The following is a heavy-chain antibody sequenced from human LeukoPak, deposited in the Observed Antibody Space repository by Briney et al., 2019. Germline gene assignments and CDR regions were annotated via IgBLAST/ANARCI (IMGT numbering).Heavy chain of an antibody. D-gene: IGHD5-24*01. CDR1: GFAIRTSGVG. J-gene: IGHJ4*02. V-gene: IGHV2-5*02. Sequence: SGPTLVRPTQTLTLTCTFSGFAIRTSGVGVGWIRQPPGKALEWLALIYWDDDKRYSPSLKSRLTITKDTPKHQVVLTMTNMDPVDTATYYCAYRSLQSFDYWGQGTLVTVSS. CDR3: AYRSLQSFDY. CDR2: IYWDDDK.